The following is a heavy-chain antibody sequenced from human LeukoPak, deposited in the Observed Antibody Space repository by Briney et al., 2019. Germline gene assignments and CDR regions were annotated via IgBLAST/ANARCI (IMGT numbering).Heavy chain of an antibody. CDR2: ITSRSTYI. Sequence: GGSLRLSCAASGFPFSGYAMNWVRQAPGRGLEWVSSITSRSTYIYYADSVKGRFTISRDNPKNSLYLQMNSLRAEDTAVYYCARSTYYYDSSGYLGFDYWGQGTLVTVSS. D-gene: IGHD3-22*01. J-gene: IGHJ4*02. V-gene: IGHV3-21*01. CDR1: GFPFSGYA. CDR3: ARSTYYYDSSGYLGFDY.